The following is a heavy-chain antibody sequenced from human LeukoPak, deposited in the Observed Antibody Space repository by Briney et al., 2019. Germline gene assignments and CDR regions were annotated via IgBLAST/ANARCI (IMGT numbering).Heavy chain of an antibody. CDR2: ISSSSSYT. D-gene: IGHD3-10*01. CDR3: ARDREITMVRGVVDY. Sequence: GGSLRLSCAASGSTFSDYYMSWIRQAPGKGLEWVSYISSSSSYTNYADSVKGRFTISRDNAKNSLYLQMNSLRAEDTAVYYCARDREITMVRGVVDYWGQGTLVTVSS. V-gene: IGHV3-11*05. J-gene: IGHJ4*02. CDR1: GSTFSDYY.